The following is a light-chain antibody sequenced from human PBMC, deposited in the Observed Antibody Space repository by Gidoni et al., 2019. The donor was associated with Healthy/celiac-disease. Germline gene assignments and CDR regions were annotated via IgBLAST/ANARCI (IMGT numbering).Light chain of an antibody. Sequence: DIQMTQCPSSLSASVGDRVTITCRASQSIATYLNWYQQKPGKAPKLLIYTASSLQSGVPSRFSGSGSGTDFTLTISSLQPEDVATYYCQQSYSNPPVTFXGXTKVEIK. CDR2: TAS. V-gene: IGKV1-39*01. J-gene: IGKJ4*01. CDR1: QSIATY. CDR3: QQSYSNPPVT.